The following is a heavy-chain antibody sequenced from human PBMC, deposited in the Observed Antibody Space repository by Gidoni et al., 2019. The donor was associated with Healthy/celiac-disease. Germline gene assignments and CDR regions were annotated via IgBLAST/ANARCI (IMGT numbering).Heavy chain of an antibody. CDR2: ISGSGGST. V-gene: IGHV3-23*01. Sequence: EVQLLESGGGLVQPGGSLRLSCAASGFTFASYAMSWVRPAPGKGLEWGSAISGSGGSTYYADSVKGRFTISRDNSKNTLYLQMNSLRAEDTAVYYCAKDRGYSSSWYGWFDPWGQGTLVTVAS. CDR3: AKDRGYSSSWYGWFDP. CDR1: GFTFASYA. D-gene: IGHD6-13*01. J-gene: IGHJ5*02.